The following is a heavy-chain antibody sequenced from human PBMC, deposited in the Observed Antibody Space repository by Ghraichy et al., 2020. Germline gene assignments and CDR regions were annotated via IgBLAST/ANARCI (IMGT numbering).Heavy chain of an antibody. D-gene: IGHD2/OR15-2a*01. CDR1: GSTFSSTW. CDR2: ITSAGRTT. V-gene: IGHV3-74*03. J-gene: IGHJ6*02. CDR3: ARDRYYTIDV. Sequence: GGSLRRSCAASGSTFSSTWMHWVRQAPGKGLVWISLITSAGRTTTYADSVKGRFTISRDNAKNTLYLQMDSLRVEDTAVYYCARDRYYTIDVWGQGTTVTVSS.